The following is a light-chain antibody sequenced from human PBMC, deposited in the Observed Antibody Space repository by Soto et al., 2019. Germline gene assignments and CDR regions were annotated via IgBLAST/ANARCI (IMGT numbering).Light chain of an antibody. CDR1: SSDIGTYKY. J-gene: IGLJ3*02. CDR2: EVT. V-gene: IGLV2-14*01. Sequence: QSALTQPASVSGSPGQSITISCTGTSSDIGTYKYVSWYQQHPGAAPKLIIYEVTNRPSGVSAHFSGSKSGNAASLTISGLQAADEADYYCSSYTSSNSWVFGGGTKLTVL. CDR3: SSYTSSNSWV.